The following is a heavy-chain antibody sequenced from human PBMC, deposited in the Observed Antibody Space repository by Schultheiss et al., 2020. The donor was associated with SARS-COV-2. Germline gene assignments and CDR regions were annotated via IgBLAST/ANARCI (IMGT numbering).Heavy chain of an antibody. V-gene: IGHV3-53*05. Sequence: GESLKISCAASGFTVSSNYMSWVRQAPGKGLEWVSVIYSCGSTYYADSVKGRFTISRDNSKNTLYLQMNSLRTEDTALYYCAKDIAVSYKQQLDRYGMDVWGQGTTVTVSS. CDR2: IYSCGST. J-gene: IGHJ6*02. CDR3: AKDIAVSYKQQLDRYGMDV. D-gene: IGHD6-13*01. CDR1: GFTVSSNY.